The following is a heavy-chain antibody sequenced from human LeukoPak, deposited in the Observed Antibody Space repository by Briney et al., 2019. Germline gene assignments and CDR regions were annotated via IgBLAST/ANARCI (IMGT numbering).Heavy chain of an antibody. CDR2: IITIFGTA. CDR1: GGTFIIYA. CDR3: ARGTTYYYGSGSYPWFDP. J-gene: IGHJ5*02. Sequence: AAVKVSFKGSGGTFIIYAISWVGQAPGQGGEGMGGIITIFGTANYAQKFQGRVTITADESTSTAYMELSSLRSEDTAVYYCARGTTYYYGSGSYPWFDPWGQGTLVTVSS. D-gene: IGHD3-10*01. V-gene: IGHV1-69*01.